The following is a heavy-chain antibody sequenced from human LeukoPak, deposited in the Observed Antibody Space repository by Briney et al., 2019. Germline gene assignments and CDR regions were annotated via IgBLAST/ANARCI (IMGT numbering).Heavy chain of an antibody. V-gene: IGHV3-72*01. D-gene: IGHD3-22*01. CDR2: TRSKANSYTT. Sequence: PGGSLRLSCAASGFTFSDHYMDWVRQAPGKGLEWVGRTRSKANSYTTEYAASVKGRFTISRNDSKNSLYLQMNSLKTEDTAVYYCARAYDSSGYYYFFDYWGQGTLVTVSS. CDR3: ARAYDSSGYYYFFDY. CDR1: GFTFSDHY. J-gene: IGHJ4*02.